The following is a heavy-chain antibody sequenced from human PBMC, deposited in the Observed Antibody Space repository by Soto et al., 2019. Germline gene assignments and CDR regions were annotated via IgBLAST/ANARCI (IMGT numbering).Heavy chain of an antibody. V-gene: IGHV3-21*05. CDR2: IISGGSHI. CDR3: ARDQEQQLFYGMDV. J-gene: IGHJ6*02. D-gene: IGHD6-13*01. Sequence: GRSFRLSCAVCGFTFSNYSINWVRQSPGKGLEWVSYIISGGSHIYYADSVKGRFTISRDNAKNSLYLQMNSLRSEDTAVYYCARDQEQQLFYGMDVWGQGTTVTVSS. CDR1: GFTFSNYS.